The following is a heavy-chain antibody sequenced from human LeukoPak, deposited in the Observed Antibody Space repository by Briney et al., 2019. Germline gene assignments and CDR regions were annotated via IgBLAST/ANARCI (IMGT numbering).Heavy chain of an antibody. CDR2: IRSKANSYAT. V-gene: IGHV3-73*01. CDR3: TSGPMVRENY. J-gene: IGHJ4*02. CDR1: GFTFSGSA. D-gene: IGHD3-10*01. Sequence: PGGSLRLSCAASGFTFSGSAMHWVRQASGKGLEWVGRIRSKANSYATAYAASVKGRFTISRDDSKNTAYLQMNSLKTEDTAVYYCTSGPMVRENYWGQGTLVTVSS.